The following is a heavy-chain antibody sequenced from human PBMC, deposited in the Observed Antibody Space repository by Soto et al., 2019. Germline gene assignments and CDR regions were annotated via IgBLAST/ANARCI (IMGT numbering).Heavy chain of an antibody. Sequence: GGALGLSCVASGFTLSRYGMHWVRQGPGKGLEWVAIILHDGNNKYYADSVKGRFTISRDNSKNTLYLQMNSLRTEDTAIYYCARDDEGGSYCDLGYWGQGTLVTVSS. CDR2: ILHDGNNK. V-gene: IGHV3-30*03. CDR3: ARDDEGGSYCDLGY. J-gene: IGHJ4*02. D-gene: IGHD3-10*01. CDR1: GFTLSRYG.